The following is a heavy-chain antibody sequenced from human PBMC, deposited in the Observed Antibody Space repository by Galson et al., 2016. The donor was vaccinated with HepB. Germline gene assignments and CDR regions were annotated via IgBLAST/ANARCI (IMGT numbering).Heavy chain of an antibody. CDR2: FYPGDSST. CDR3: ARQRFFDA. Sequence: QSGAEVKKPGESLQISCKASGYNFADYWIGGVRQLPGKGLEWSGLFYPGDSSTRYSPSFEGQVTISADKSISTAYLQWSSLEASDTAMYYCARQRFFDAWGRGTLVTVSS. J-gene: IGHJ2*01. CDR1: GYNFADYW. V-gene: IGHV5-51*01.